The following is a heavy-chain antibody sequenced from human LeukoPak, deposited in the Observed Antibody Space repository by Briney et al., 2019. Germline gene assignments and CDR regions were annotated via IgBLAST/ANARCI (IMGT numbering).Heavy chain of an antibody. D-gene: IGHD2-15*01. CDR1: GGSISSYY. V-gene: IGHV4-59*01. Sequence: SETLSLTCTVSGGSISSYYWSWIRQPPGKGLEWIGYIYYSGSTNYNPSLKSRVTISVDTSKNQFSLKLSSVTAADTAVYYCARVQKGYCSGGSCYYYYMDVWGKGTTVTVSS. CDR2: IYYSGST. J-gene: IGHJ6*03. CDR3: ARVQKGYCSGGSCYYYYMDV.